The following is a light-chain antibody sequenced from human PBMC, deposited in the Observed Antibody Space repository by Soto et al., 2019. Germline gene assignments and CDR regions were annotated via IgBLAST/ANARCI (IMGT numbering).Light chain of an antibody. V-gene: IGKV3-15*01. CDR2: GAS. CDR3: QQYNNWPPWT. Sequence: EMVMTQSPATLSVSPVERATLSCMASQSVSSNLAWYQQKPGQAPRLLIYGASTRATGIPARFSGSGSGTEFTLTISSLQSVDFAVYYCQQYNNWPPWTFGQGTKVDIK. CDR1: QSVSSN. J-gene: IGKJ1*01.